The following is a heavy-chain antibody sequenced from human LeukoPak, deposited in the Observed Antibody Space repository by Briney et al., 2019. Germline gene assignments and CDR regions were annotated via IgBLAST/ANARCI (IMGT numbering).Heavy chain of an antibody. J-gene: IGHJ3*02. CDR2: INPNSGGT. Sequence: ASVKVSCKASGYTFTGYYMHWVRQAPGQGLEWMGWINPNSGGTNYAQKFQGRVTMTRDTSISTAYMELSRLRSDDTAVYYCAKGFDNSGYYFDGFDIWGQGTMVTVSS. CDR3: AKGFDNSGYYFDGFDI. D-gene: IGHD3-22*01. V-gene: IGHV1-2*02. CDR1: GYTFTGYY.